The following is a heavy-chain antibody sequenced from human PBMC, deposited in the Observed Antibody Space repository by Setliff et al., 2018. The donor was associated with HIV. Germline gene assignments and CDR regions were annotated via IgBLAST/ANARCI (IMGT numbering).Heavy chain of an antibody. D-gene: IGHD3-22*01. Sequence: SGPTLVNPTQTLTLACTFSGFSLSTSGVGVGWIRQPPGKALEWLALIDWDDDKYYSTSLKTRLTISKDTSKNQVVLTMTNMDPVDTATYYCARITYYDSSGYYGYYYGMDVWGQGTTVTVSS. CDR2: IDWDDDK. V-gene: IGHV2-70*01. CDR1: GFSLSTSGVG. J-gene: IGHJ6*02. CDR3: ARITYYDSSGYYGYYYGMDV.